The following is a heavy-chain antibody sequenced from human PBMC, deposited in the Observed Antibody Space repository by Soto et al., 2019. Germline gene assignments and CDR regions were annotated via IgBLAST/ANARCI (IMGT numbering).Heavy chain of an antibody. V-gene: IGHV3-15*01. CDR3: TTVGHP. Sequence: EVQLVESGGGLVKPGGSLRLSCAASGFTFSNAWMNWVRQAPGKGLEWVGRIKSKIVGETTDYAAPVKGRFTISRDDSKSTLYLQMNSLKTEDAAVYYCTTVGHPWGQGTLVTVSS. CDR2: IKSKIVGETT. J-gene: IGHJ5*02. CDR1: GFTFSNAW.